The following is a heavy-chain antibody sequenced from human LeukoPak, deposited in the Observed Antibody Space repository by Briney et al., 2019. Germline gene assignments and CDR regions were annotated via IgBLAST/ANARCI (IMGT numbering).Heavy chain of an antibody. D-gene: IGHD3-10*01. CDR3: ATGGSYLVY. J-gene: IGHJ4*02. Sequence: KPSETLSLTCSVSGGSITSYNWSWIRQPAGKGLEWIGRIYATGSTNYNPSLKSRVTISVDKSKNQFSPKLSSVTAADTAVYYCATGGSYLVYWGQGTLVTVSS. V-gene: IGHV4-4*07. CDR1: GGSITSYN. CDR2: IYATGST.